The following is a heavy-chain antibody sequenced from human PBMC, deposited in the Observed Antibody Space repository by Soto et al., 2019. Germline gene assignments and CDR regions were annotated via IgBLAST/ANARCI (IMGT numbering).Heavy chain of an antibody. CDR3: ARDRVIAAAGTYYYYYMDV. J-gene: IGHJ6*03. CDR2: IIPILGIA. CDR1: GGTFSSYT. D-gene: IGHD6-13*01. V-gene: IGHV1-69*04. Sequence: SVKVSCKASGGTFSSYTISWVRQAPGQGLEWMGRIIPILGIANYAQKFQGRVTITADKSTSTAYMELSSLRSEDTAVYYCARDRVIAAAGTYYYYYMDVWGKGTTVTVSS.